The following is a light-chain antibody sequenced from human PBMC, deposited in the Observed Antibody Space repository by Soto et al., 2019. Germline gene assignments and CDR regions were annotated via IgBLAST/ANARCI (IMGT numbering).Light chain of an antibody. Sequence: EIVLTQSPGTLSLSPGERATLSCRASQSLSIDYLVWYQHKPGQALRLLLYGASSRATGVPDRFSGSGSGTDFTLTISRLEPEDFAVYYCQQYSSSPRTCGQGTKVEIK. CDR1: QSLSIDY. J-gene: IGKJ1*01. CDR3: QQYSSSPRT. V-gene: IGKV3-20*01. CDR2: GAS.